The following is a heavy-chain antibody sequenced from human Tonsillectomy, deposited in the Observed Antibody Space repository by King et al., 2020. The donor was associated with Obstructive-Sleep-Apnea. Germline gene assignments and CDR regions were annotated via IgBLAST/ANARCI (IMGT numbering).Heavy chain of an antibody. CDR1: GYKFTTYW. D-gene: IGHD6-6*01. J-gene: IGHJ4*02. Sequence: GQLVQSGPEAKKPGESLKISCKASGYKFTTYWIGWVRQKPGKGLEWMGIIYPGDSDTRYGPSFQGHVTISADKSISTAFLQWSSLTASDNAMYYCARHPALGNNLVPFDYWGQGTLVTVSS. V-gene: IGHV5-51*01. CDR2: IYPGDSDT. CDR3: ARHPALGNNLVPFDY.